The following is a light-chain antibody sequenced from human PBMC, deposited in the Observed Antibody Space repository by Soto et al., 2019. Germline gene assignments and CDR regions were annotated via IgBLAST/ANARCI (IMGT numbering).Light chain of an antibody. CDR2: GAS. V-gene: IGKV3-20*01. J-gene: IGKJ1*01. CDR1: QSVSSSY. CDR3: QQYGSSPRT. Sequence: EIVLTQSPGTLSLSPGERATLSCRASQSVSSSYLAWYQQKPGQAPRLLIYGASSRATAIPDRFSGSGSGTDFTLTISRLEPEDFAVYYWQQYGSSPRTFGQGTKVDIK.